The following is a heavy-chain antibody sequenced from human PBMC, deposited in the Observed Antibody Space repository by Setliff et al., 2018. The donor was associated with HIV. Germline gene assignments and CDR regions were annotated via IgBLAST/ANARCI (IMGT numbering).Heavy chain of an antibody. CDR1: GYSSTNYW. V-gene: IGHV5-51*01. J-gene: IGHJ4*02. CDR2: IHPGDFVT. D-gene: IGHD1-26*01. Sequence: PGESLKISCQASGYSSTNYWIGWVRQMPGKGLEWIGVIHPGDFVTRYGPSFQGQVFISADRSITTAYLQWDSLKASDTAIYYCTRRRRAPGIEDLEAYWGQGTLVTVS. CDR3: TRRRRAPGIEDLEAY.